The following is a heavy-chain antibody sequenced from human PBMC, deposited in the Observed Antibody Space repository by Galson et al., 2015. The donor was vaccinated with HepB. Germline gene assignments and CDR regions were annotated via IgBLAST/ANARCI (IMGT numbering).Heavy chain of an antibody. Sequence: SLRLSCAASGFTFSSYSMNWVRQAPGEGLEWVSSISSSSSYIYYADSVKGRFTISRDNAKNSLYLQMNSLRAEDTAVYYCARDALAVALGNTFDPWGQGTLVTVSS. J-gene: IGHJ5*02. CDR3: ARDALAVALGNTFDP. D-gene: IGHD6-19*01. CDR2: ISSSSSYI. CDR1: GFTFSSYS. V-gene: IGHV3-21*01.